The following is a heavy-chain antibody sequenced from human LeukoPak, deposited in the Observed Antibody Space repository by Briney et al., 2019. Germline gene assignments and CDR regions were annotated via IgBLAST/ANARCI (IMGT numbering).Heavy chain of an antibody. D-gene: IGHD4-17*01. CDR3: AKGVMRFSFYGEAGDAFDI. Sequence: GGSLRLSCTASGFTFGDYAMSWFRQAPGKGLEWVSFIRSKTYGATTEYAASVKGRFTISRDDSKSIAYLQMNSLRAEDTAVYYCAKGVMRFSFYGEAGDAFDIWGQGTMVTVSS. J-gene: IGHJ3*02. V-gene: IGHV3-49*03. CDR2: IRSKTYGATT. CDR1: GFTFGDYA.